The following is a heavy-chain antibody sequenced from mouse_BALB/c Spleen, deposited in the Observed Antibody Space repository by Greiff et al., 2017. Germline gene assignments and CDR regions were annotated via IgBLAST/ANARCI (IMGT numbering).Heavy chain of an antibody. J-gene: IGHJ4*01. V-gene: IGHV14-3*02. CDR2: IDPANGNT. D-gene: IGHD2-14*01. CDR3: ARGVRGYAMDY. CDR1: GFNIKDTY. Sequence: EVQLVESGAELVKPGASVKLSCTASGFNIKDTYMHWVKQRPEQGLEWIGRIDPANGNTKYDPKFQGKATITADTSSNTAYLQLSSLTSEDTAVYYCARGVRGYAMDYWGQGTSVTVSS.